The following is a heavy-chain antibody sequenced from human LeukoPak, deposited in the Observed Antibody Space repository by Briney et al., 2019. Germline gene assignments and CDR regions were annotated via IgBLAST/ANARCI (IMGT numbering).Heavy chain of an antibody. CDR3: VRARFDYGDFYWLDL. CDR2: IWYDGSSK. Sequence: GGSLRLSCAASGFTFNSYGMHWARQAPGKGLEWVAVIWYDGSSKYYADSLKGRFTISRDNSKNMLYLQMNSLRVEDTAIYYCVRARFDYGDFYWLDLWGQGTLVTVSS. D-gene: IGHD4-17*01. CDR1: GFTFNSYG. J-gene: IGHJ5*02. V-gene: IGHV3-33*01.